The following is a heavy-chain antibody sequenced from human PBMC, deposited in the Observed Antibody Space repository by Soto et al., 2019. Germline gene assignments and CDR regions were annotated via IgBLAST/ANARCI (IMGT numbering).Heavy chain of an antibody. CDR1: GGSISSGGYY. D-gene: IGHD3-3*01. CDR3: AREHYDSPGHFDY. CDR2: IYYSGST. V-gene: IGHV4-31*03. Sequence: SETLSLTCTVSGGSISSGGYYWSWIRQHPGKGLEWIGYIYYSGSTYYNPSLKSRVTISVDTSKNQFSLKLSSVTAADTAVYYCAREHYDSPGHFDYWGQGTLVTVSS. J-gene: IGHJ4*02.